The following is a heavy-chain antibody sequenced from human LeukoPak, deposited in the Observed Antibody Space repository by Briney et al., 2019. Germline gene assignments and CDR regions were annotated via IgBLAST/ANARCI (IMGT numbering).Heavy chain of an antibody. D-gene: IGHD1-26*01. V-gene: IGHV3-23*01. CDR2: IIPSGHTT. Sequence: GSLRLSCAASGFTFSSYWMSWVRQAPGKGLEWVSGIIPSGHTTYYADSVRGRFTISRDNSRNTLYLQMNSLRAEDTAVYYCAKDQWSFSYFDYWGQGTLVTVSS. CDR3: AKDQWSFSYFDY. J-gene: IGHJ4*02. CDR1: GFTFSSYW.